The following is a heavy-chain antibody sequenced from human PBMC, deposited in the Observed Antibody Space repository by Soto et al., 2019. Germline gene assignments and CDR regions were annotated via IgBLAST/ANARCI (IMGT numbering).Heavy chain of an antibody. D-gene: IGHD3-10*01. CDR1: GYTLTELS. CDR2: FDPEDGET. CDR3: ATSPLRVRELVYFQH. J-gene: IGHJ1*01. Sequence: ASVKVACKVSGYTLTELSMHWVRLAPGKGLEWMGGFDPEDGETIYAQKFQGRVTMTEDTSTDTAYMELSSLRSEDTAVYYCATSPLRVRELVYFQHWGQGTLVTVSS. V-gene: IGHV1-24*01.